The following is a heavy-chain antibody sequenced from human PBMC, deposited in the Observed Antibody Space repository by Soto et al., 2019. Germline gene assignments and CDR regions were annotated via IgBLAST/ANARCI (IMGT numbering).Heavy chain of an antibody. V-gene: IGHV3-21*01. Sequence: GGSLRLSCAASGFTFSSYSMNWVRQAPGKGLEWVSSISSSSSYIYYADSVKGRFTISRDNAKNSLYLQMNSLRAEDTAVYYCARDRGYCSGGSCYSEHYYYYGMDVWGQGTTVTVSS. CDR2: ISSSSSYI. CDR3: ARDRGYCSGGSCYSEHYYYYGMDV. D-gene: IGHD2-15*01. CDR1: GFTFSSYS. J-gene: IGHJ6*02.